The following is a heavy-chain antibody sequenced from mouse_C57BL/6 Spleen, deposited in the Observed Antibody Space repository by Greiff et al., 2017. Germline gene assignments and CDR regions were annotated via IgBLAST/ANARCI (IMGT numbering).Heavy chain of an antibody. D-gene: IGHD2-5*01. CDR3: ARESSYYSNPAWFAY. J-gene: IGHJ3*01. CDR1: GYSITSGYY. Sequence: EVQLQQPGPGLVKPSQSLSLTCSVTGYSITSGYYWNWIRQFPGNKLEWMGYISYDGSNNYNPSLKNRISITRDTSKNQFFLKLNSVTTEDTATXYCARESSYYSNPAWFAYWGQGTLVTVSA. CDR2: ISYDGSN. V-gene: IGHV3-6*01.